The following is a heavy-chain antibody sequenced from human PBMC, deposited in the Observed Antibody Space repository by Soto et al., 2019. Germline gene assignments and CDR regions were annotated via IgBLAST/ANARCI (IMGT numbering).Heavy chain of an antibody. CDR3: ARASRAPRSMNCDS. V-gene: IGHV4-31*03. D-gene: IGHD1-26*01. CDR1: GSSISTVGHY. J-gene: IGHJ4*02. CDR2: IYHTGST. Sequence: SETLSLTCSVSGSSISTVGHYWTWIRQPPGKGLEWIGSIYHTGSTYYSKSLRSRLTMSVYTSKSQFSLRLSSVTAADTAEHDCARASRAPRSMNCDSWRQG.